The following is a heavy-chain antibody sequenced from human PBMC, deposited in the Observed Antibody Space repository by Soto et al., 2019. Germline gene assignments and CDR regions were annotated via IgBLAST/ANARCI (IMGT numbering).Heavy chain of an antibody. Sequence: PGGSLRLSCAASGFTVSSNYMSWVRQAPGKGLEWVSVIYSGGSTYYADSVKGRFTISRDNSRNTLYLQMNSLRAEDTAVYYCARDRAAAGPDYYYYGMDVWGQGTTVTV. J-gene: IGHJ6*02. CDR2: IYSGGST. V-gene: IGHV3-53*01. CDR3: ARDRAAAGPDYYYYGMDV. D-gene: IGHD6-13*01. CDR1: GFTVSSNY.